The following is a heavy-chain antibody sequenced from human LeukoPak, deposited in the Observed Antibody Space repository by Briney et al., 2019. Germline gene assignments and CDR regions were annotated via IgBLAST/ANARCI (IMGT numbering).Heavy chain of an antibody. Sequence: SETLSLTCAVHGESFSGYYWSWMRQPPGKGLEWMGEINHSGSTNYNPSLKSRVTISVDTSKNQFSLKLSSVTAADTAVYYCAGTGDMDDYWGQGTLVTVSS. CDR1: GESFSGYY. D-gene: IGHD7-27*01. CDR3: AGTGDMDDY. J-gene: IGHJ4*02. CDR2: INHSGST. V-gene: IGHV4-34*01.